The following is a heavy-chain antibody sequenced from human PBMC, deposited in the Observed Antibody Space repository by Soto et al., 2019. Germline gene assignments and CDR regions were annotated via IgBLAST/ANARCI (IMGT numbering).Heavy chain of an antibody. CDR3: ARAQEYSSSSDSYFDY. CDR2: INYSGST. V-gene: IGHV4-34*09. D-gene: IGHD6-6*01. J-gene: IGHJ4*02. CDR1: GGSFSGYY. Sequence: SETLSLTCAVYGGSFSGYYWSWIRQPPGKGLEWIGYINYSGSTYYNPSLKSRVTISVDTSKNQFSLKLSSVTAADTAVYYCARAQEYSSSSDSYFDYWGQGTLVTVSS.